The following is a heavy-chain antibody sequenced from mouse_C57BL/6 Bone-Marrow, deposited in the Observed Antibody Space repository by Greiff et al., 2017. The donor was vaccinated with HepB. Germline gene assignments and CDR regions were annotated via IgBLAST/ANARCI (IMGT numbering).Heavy chain of an antibody. J-gene: IGHJ3*01. V-gene: IGHV5-12*01. CDR3: ARQNY. CDR2: ISNGGGST. Sequence: EVQRVESGGGLVQPGGSLKLSCAASGFTFSDYYMYWVRQTPEKRLEWVAYISNGGGSTYYPDTVKGRFTISRDNAKNTLYLKMSRLKSEDTAMYYCARQNYWGQGTLVTVSA. CDR1: GFTFSDYY.